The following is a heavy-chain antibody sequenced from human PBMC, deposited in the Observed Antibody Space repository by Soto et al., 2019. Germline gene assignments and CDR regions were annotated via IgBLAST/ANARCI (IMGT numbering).Heavy chain of an antibody. D-gene: IGHD3-3*01. CDR3: ARRAWGGLDY. V-gene: IGHV4-4*02. CDR2: IYHSGST. Sequence: QVLLQESGPGLVKPSGTLSLTCAVSGDSISSSNWWSWVRQTPGKGLEWIGEIYHSGSTNYNPSLKSRVFISVDKSKNHFSVRLNSVTAADTAVYYCARRAWGGLDYWGQGTLVTVSS. CDR1: GDSISSSNW. J-gene: IGHJ4*02.